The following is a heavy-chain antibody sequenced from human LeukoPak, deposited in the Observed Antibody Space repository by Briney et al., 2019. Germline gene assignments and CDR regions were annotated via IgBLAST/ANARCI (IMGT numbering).Heavy chain of an antibody. J-gene: IGHJ4*02. V-gene: IGHV4-39*07. CDR3: ARGSDYYDSSGYYYEDY. CDR2: INHSGST. D-gene: IGHD3-22*01. Sequence: SETLSLTCTVSGGSISSSSYYWSWIRQPPGKGLEWIGEINHSGSTNYNPSLKSRVTISVDTSKNQFSLKLSSVTAADTAVYYCARGSDYYDSSGYYYEDYWGQGTLVTVSS. CDR1: GGSISSSSYY.